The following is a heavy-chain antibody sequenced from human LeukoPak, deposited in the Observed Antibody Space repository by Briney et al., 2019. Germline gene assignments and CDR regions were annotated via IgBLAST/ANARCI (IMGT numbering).Heavy chain of an antibody. J-gene: IGHJ6*02. CDR1: GFTFSSYE. D-gene: IGHD6-6*01. CDR3: ARRRSSSSNSYYYYGIDV. CDR2: ISSSGSTI. V-gene: IGHV3-48*03. Sequence: GGSLRLSCAASGFTFSSYEMNWVRQAPGKGLEWVSYISSSGSTIYYADSVKGRFTISRDNAKNSLYLQMNSLRAEDTAVYYCARRRSSSSNSYYYYGIDVWGQGTTVTVSS.